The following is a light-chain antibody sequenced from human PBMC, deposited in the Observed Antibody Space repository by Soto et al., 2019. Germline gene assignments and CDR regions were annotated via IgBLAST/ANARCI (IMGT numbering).Light chain of an antibody. CDR1: QDISNY. CDR2: DAS. J-gene: IGKJ4*01. CDR3: QQYDNLPRT. Sequence: DIQMTQSPSSLSASVGDRVTITCQASQDISNYLNWYQQKPGKAPKLLIYDASNLETGVPSRFSGSGSGKYFTFTISSLQPEDIATYYCQQYDNLPRTFGRGTKVEIK. V-gene: IGKV1-33*01.